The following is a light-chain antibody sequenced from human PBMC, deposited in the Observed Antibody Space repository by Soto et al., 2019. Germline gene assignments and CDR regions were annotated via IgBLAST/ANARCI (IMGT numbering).Light chain of an antibody. CDR3: AAWDASLGGFYV. Sequence: QSVLTQPRSASGTPGQRVTISCSGSRSSVGSNTVNWYQHLPGTAPKLLIYSNNHRPSGVPDRFSASKAGASASLAISGLQSEDEGDYYCAAWDASLGGFYVFGSGTKVTVL. CDR2: SNN. J-gene: IGLJ1*01. CDR1: RSSVGSNT. V-gene: IGLV1-44*01.